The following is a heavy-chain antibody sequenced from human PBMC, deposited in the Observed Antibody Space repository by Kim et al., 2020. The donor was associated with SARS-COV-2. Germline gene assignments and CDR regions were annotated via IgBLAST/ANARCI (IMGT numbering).Heavy chain of an antibody. CDR3: ARDKGGRTYFDY. D-gene: IGHD3-16*01. Sequence: NYAQKLQGRVTMTTDTSTSTAYMELRSLRSDDTAVYYCARDKGGRTYFDYWGQGTLVTVSS. V-gene: IGHV1-18*01. J-gene: IGHJ4*02.